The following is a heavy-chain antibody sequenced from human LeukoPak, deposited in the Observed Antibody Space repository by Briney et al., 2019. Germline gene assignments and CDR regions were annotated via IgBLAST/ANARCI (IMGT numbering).Heavy chain of an antibody. CDR2: ISTSSSYI. J-gene: IGHJ4*02. CDR1: GFSFSDYS. CDR3: ARAKRELLWFGEEFDY. Sequence: GGSLRLSCAASGFSFSDYSMNWVRQAPRKGLEWVSYISTSSSYIYYADSVKGRFTISRDNAKNSLYLQMNSLRAEDTAVYYCARAKRELLWFGEEFDYWGQGTLVTVSS. V-gene: IGHV3-21*05. D-gene: IGHD3-10*01.